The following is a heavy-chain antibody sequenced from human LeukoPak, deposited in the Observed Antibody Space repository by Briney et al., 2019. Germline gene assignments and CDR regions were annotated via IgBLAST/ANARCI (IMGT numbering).Heavy chain of an antibody. Sequence: PGGSLRLSCAASGFTFSSYAMSWVRQAPGKGLEWVSAISGSGGSTYYADSVKGRFTISRDNSKNTLYLQMNSLRAEDTAVYYCAKDSYEYCSGGSCYSPNYFDYWGQGTLVTVSS. CDR1: GFTFSSYA. CDR3: AKDSYEYCSGGSCYSPNYFDY. J-gene: IGHJ4*02. V-gene: IGHV3-23*01. D-gene: IGHD2-15*01. CDR2: ISGSGGST.